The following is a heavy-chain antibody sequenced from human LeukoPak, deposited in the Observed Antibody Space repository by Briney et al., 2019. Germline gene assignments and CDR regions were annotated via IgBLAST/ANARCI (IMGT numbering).Heavy chain of an antibody. J-gene: IGHJ4*02. D-gene: IGHD3-10*01. V-gene: IGHV3-21*05. CDR2: ISGSSSYT. CDR1: GFNFSSYS. Sequence: PGGSLRLSCAASGFNFSSYSLNWVRQAPGKGLEWVSYISGSSSYTTYADSVRGRFTISRDNAKNSLYLQMNSQRAEDTAVYYCASHKKTYASVSPYYDYWGQGTLVTVSS. CDR3: ASHKKTYASVSPYYDY.